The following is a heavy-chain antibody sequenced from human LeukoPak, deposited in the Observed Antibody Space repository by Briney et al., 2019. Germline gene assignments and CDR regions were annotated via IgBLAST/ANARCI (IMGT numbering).Heavy chain of an antibody. CDR2: IYSSGSS. J-gene: IGHJ4*02. Sequence: SETLSLTCTVSGGSISSDGYYWSWIRQHPGRGLGWIGYIYSSGSSYYNPSLNSRVTISLDTSQNQFSLTLSSVTAADTAVYYCARDLGTIATRPFDYWGQGALVTVSS. CDR1: GGSISSDGYY. CDR3: ARDLGTIATRPFDY. V-gene: IGHV4-31*03. D-gene: IGHD6-6*01.